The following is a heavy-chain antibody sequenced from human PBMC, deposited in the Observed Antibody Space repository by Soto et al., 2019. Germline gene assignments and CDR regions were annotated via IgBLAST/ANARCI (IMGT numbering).Heavy chain of an antibody. CDR2: IKSKTDGGTT. Sequence: PGGSLRLSCAASGLTFTNAWMNWVRQAQGKGLEWVGRIKSKTDGGTTDYAAPVKGRFTISRDDSKNTLYLQMNSLKTEDTAVYHCTSRWFGDLSGFDYWGLGTLVTVSS. CDR1: GLTFTNAW. CDR3: TSRWFGDLSGFDY. J-gene: IGHJ4*02. D-gene: IGHD3-10*01. V-gene: IGHV3-15*07.